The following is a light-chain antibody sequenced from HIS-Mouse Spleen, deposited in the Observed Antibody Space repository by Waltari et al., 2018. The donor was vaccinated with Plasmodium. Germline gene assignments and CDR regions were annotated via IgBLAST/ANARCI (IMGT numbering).Light chain of an antibody. CDR3: QQYNSYSRT. J-gene: IGKJ1*01. CDR2: KAS. Sequence: DIQMTQSPSTLSASVGDRVTITCRASQSISSWLAWYRQKPGKATTLLIYKASSLESGVPSRFSGSGSGTEFTLTISSLQPDDFATYYCQQYNSYSRTFGQGTKVEIK. V-gene: IGKV1-5*03. CDR1: QSISSW.